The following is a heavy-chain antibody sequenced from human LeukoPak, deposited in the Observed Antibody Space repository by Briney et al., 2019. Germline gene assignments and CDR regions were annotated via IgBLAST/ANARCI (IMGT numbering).Heavy chain of an antibody. CDR2: IYYSGNT. J-gene: IGHJ4*02. V-gene: IGHV4-61*01. Sequence: PSETLSLTCTVSGVSISSSNSYWGWIRQPPGKGLEWVGYIYYSGNTNYNPSLQSRVTISVDTSKNQFSLRLSSVTAADTAVYYCARENSYYDSSGYYYGSGYFDYWGQGTLVTVSS. CDR3: ARENSYYDSSGYYYGSGYFDY. D-gene: IGHD3-22*01. CDR1: GVSISSSNSY.